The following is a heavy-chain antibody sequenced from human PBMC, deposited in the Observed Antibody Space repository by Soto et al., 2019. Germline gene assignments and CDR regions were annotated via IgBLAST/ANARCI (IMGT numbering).Heavy chain of an antibody. D-gene: IGHD1-7*01. Sequence: ASVKVSCKASGGTFSSYAISWVRQAPGQGLEWMGGIIPIFGTANYAQKFQGRVTITADESTSTAYMELSSLRSEDTAVYYCARGLNWNYVGRDPFDPWGQGTLVTVSS. J-gene: IGHJ5*02. CDR3: ARGLNWNYVGRDPFDP. CDR2: IIPIFGTA. CDR1: GGTFSSYA. V-gene: IGHV1-69*13.